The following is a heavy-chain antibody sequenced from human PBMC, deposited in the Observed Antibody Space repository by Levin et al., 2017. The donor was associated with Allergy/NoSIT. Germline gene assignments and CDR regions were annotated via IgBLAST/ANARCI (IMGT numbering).Heavy chain of an antibody. D-gene: IGHD3-22*01. CDR1: GYTFTFYG. J-gene: IGHJ3*02. Sequence: VASVKVSCKASGYTFTFYGISWVRQAPGQGLEWMGWISPYNGNTNYAQKLQGRVTMTTDTSTSTAYMELRSLRSDDTAVYYCPREMAETAADSFDIWGQGTMVTVSS. CDR3: PREMAETAADSFDI. CDR2: ISPYNGNT. V-gene: IGHV1-18*01.